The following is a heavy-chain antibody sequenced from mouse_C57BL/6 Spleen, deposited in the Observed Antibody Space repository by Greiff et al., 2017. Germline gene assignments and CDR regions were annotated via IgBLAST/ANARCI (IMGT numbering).Heavy chain of an antibody. Sequence: QVQLKESGAELVRPGASVTLSCKASGYTFTDYEMHWVKQTPVHGLEWIGAIDPETGGTAYNQKFKGKAILTADKSSSTAYMELRSLTSEDSAVSYCTGGGGQRRSFDYWGQGTLVTVSA. V-gene: IGHV1-15*01. J-gene: IGHJ3*01. CDR2: IDPETGGT. D-gene: IGHD3-2*02. CDR3: TGGGGQRRSFDY. CDR1: GYTFTDYE.